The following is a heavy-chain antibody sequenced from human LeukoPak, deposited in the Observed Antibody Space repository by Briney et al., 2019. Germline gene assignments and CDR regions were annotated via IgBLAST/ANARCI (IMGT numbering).Heavy chain of an antibody. J-gene: IGHJ4*02. Sequence: SVKVSCKGSGGTFSSYTISWVRQAPGQGLEWMGRIIPILGIANYAQKFQGRVTITADKSTSTAYMELSSLRSEDTAVYYCARGDIAAAGTGGFDYWGQGTLVTVSS. CDR1: GGTFSSYT. CDR3: ARGDIAAAGTGGFDY. D-gene: IGHD6-13*01. CDR2: IIPILGIA. V-gene: IGHV1-69*02.